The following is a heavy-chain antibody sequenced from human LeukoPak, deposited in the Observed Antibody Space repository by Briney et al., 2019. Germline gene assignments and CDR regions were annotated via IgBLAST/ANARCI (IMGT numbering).Heavy chain of an antibody. J-gene: IGHJ4*02. V-gene: IGHV3-33*01. CDR3: AREAIDIVVVPAAPHFDY. CDR2: IWYDGSNK. Sequence: GGSLRLSCAASGITFSSYGMHWVRQAPGKGLEWVAVIWYDGSNKYYADSVKGRFTISRDNSKNTLYLQMNSLRAEDTAVYYCAREAIDIVVVPAAPHFDYWGQGTLVTVSS. CDR1: GITFSSYG. D-gene: IGHD2-2*01.